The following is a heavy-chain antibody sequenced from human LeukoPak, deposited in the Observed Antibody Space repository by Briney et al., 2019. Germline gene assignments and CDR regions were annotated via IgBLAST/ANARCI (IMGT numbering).Heavy chain of an antibody. CDR3: ASKSIVGATFDY. D-gene: IGHD1-26*01. J-gene: IGHJ4*02. CDR1: GGSISSSSYY. Sequence: SETLSLTCTVSGGSISSSSYYWSWIRQPPGKGLEWIGEINHSGSTNYNPSLKSRVTISVDTSKNQFSLKLSSVTAADTAVYYCASKSIVGATFDYWGQGTLVTVSS. V-gene: IGHV4-39*07. CDR2: INHSGST.